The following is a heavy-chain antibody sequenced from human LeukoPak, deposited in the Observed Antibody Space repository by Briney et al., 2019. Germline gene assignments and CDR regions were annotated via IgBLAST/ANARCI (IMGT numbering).Heavy chain of an antibody. CDR1: GFRFGGFW. CDR2: INQDGSEK. V-gene: IGHV3-7*01. J-gene: IGHJ3*02. Sequence: GGSLRLSCEASGFRFGGFWMNWVRQAPGKGPERVANINQDGSEKLYVDSVKGRFTISRDNAKNSLYLQMSSLRVEDTAVYYCTGDVREAYDIWGHGTMVTVSS. CDR3: TGDVREAYDI. D-gene: IGHD3-16*01.